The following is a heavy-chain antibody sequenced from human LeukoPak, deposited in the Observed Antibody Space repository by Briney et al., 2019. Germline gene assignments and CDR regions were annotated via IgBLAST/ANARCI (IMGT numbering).Heavy chain of an antibody. CDR2: ISAYNGNT. J-gene: IGHJ5*02. D-gene: IGHD2-2*01. V-gene: IGHV1-18*01. CDR1: GYTFTSYG. CDR3: ARDLGPVGHIVVVPAADWFDP. Sequence: ASVKVSCKASGYTFTSYGVSWVRQAPGQGLEWMGWISAYNGNTNYAQKLQGRVTMTTDTSTSTAYMELRSLRSDDTAVYYCARDLGPVGHIVVVPAADWFDPWGQGTLVTVSS.